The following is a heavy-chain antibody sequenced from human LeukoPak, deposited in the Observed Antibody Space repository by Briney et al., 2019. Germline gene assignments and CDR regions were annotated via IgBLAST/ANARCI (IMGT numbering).Heavy chain of an antibody. CDR2: ISGTNNI. J-gene: IGHJ4*02. V-gene: IGHV3-48*02. CDR3: AREGGYGGVFDY. D-gene: IGHD5-12*01. CDR1: GFTFSTYS. Sequence: GGSLRLSCAASGFTFSTYSMNWVRQAPGKGLEWVSYISGTNNIYYADSVKGRFTISRDNAKNSLYLQMNSLRDEDTAVYYCAREGGYGGVFDYWGQGTLVTVSS.